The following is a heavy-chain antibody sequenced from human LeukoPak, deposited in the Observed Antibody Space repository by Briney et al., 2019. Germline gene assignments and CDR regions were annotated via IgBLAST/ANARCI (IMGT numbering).Heavy chain of an antibody. CDR2: IASDGSST. J-gene: IGHJ6*02. D-gene: IGHD1-14*01. CDR3: ARDPLGGNYYYYGMDV. Sequence: PGGSLRLSCAASGFTFSSYWMNWVRQAPGKGLVWVSRIASDGSSTTYADSVKGRFSISRDNAKNTLYLQMNSLRAEDTAVYYCARDPLGGNYYYYGMDVWGQGTTVTVSS. CDR1: GFTFSSYW. V-gene: IGHV3-74*01.